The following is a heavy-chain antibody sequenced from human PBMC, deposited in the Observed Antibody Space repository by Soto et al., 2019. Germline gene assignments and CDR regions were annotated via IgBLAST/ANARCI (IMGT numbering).Heavy chain of an antibody. CDR3: ANSAEPHYYYGMDI. CDR2: INPSGGST. J-gene: IGHJ6*02. Sequence: ASVKVSCKASGYTFTSNYMHWVRQAPGQGLEWMGIINPSGGSTNYAQKFQGRVTITADKSTSTAYMELSSLRSEDTAVYYCANSAEPHYYYGMDIWGQGNTVTISS. V-gene: IGHV1-46*01. CDR1: GYTFTSNY. D-gene: IGHD6-13*01.